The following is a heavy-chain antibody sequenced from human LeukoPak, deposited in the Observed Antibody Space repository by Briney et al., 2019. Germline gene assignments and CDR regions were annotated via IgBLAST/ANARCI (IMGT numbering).Heavy chain of an antibody. D-gene: IGHD3-22*01. Sequence: SETLSLTCTVSGGSINSHYWSWLRQPAGKGLEWIGRIYTSGSTNYNPSLKSRVTMSVDTSKNQFSLKLSSVTAANTAVYYCAREGYYYDSSGYYYYFDYWGQGTLVTVSS. CDR1: GGSINSHY. V-gene: IGHV4-4*07. CDR2: IYTSGST. J-gene: IGHJ4*02. CDR3: AREGYYYDSSGYYYYFDY.